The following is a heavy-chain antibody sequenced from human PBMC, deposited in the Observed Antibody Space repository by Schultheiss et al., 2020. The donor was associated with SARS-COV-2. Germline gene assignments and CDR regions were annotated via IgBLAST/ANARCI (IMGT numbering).Heavy chain of an antibody. CDR2: ISGSGGST. Sequence: GESLKISCAASGFTFSSYAMSWVRQAPGKGLEWVSAISGSGGSTYYADSVKGRFTISRDNAKNSLYLQMNSLRAEDTAVYYCAREQVPAAPYYGMDVWGQGTTVTVSS. CDR1: GFTFSSYA. V-gene: IGHV3-23*01. D-gene: IGHD2-2*01. CDR3: AREQVPAAPYYGMDV. J-gene: IGHJ6*02.